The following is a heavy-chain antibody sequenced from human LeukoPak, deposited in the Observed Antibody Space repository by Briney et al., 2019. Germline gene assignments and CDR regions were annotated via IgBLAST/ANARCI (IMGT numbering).Heavy chain of an antibody. Sequence: GCSLSLSCAACGFTVSRNYMRWVRQAPGKGLEWVSGIYRGGSTYYADSVKGRFTIYRDNSKYTLYLQMNSLRAEDTAVYYCARYWRMYYYDSSGYYLTDYYDLDVWGKGITVTISS. CDR2: IYRGGST. J-gene: IGHJ6*03. V-gene: IGHV3-53*01. CDR1: GFTVSRNY. D-gene: IGHD3-22*01. CDR3: ARYWRMYYYDSSGYYLTDYYDLDV.